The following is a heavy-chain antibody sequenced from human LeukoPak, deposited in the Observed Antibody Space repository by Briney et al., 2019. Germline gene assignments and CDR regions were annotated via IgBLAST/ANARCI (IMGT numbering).Heavy chain of an antibody. J-gene: IGHJ5*02. V-gene: IGHV3-48*03. CDR2: ISSSGSTI. D-gene: IGHD3-3*01. Sequence: GGSLRLSCAASGFTFSSYEMNWVRQAPGKGLEWVSYISSSGSTIYYADSVKGRFTISRDNAKNSLYLQMNSPRAEDTAVYYCARDSLDYDFWSGRYNWFDPWGQGTLVTVSS. CDR1: GFTFSSYE. CDR3: ARDSLDYDFWSGRYNWFDP.